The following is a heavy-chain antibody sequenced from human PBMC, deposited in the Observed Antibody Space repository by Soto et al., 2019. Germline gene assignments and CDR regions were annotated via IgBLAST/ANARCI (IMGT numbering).Heavy chain of an antibody. CDR3: AREISEPQHHDVNWFDP. CDR2: INPSGGST. Sequence: ASVKVSCKASGYTFTSYYMHWVRQAPGQGLEWMGIINPSGGSTSYAQKFQGRVTMTRDTSTSTVYMELSSLRSEDTAVYYCAREISEPQHHDVNWFDPWGQGTLVTVSS. CDR1: GYTFTSYY. V-gene: IGHV1-46*03. D-gene: IGHD3-16*01. J-gene: IGHJ5*02.